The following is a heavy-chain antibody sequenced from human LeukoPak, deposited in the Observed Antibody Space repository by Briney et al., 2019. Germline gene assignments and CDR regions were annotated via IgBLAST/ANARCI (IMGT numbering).Heavy chain of an antibody. J-gene: IGHJ4*02. CDR1: GGSISSYY. D-gene: IGHD6-13*01. Sequence: SETLSLTCTVSGGSISSYYWSWIRQPPGKGLEWIGYIYYSGSTNYNPSLKSRVTISVDTSKNQFSLKLSSVTAADTAVYYCARHASVAAAALYYFDYWGQGTLVTVS. CDR2: IYYSGST. CDR3: ARHASVAAAALYYFDY. V-gene: IGHV4-59*08.